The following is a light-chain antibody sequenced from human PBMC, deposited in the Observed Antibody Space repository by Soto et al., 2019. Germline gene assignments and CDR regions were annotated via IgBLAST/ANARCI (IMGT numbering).Light chain of an antibody. CDR3: QQYFTSPLT. V-gene: IGKV3-20*01. CDR2: GVS. CDR1: QNVSSNY. J-gene: IGKJ4*01. Sequence: EVVLTQSPGTLSLSPGESATLSCRASQNVSSNYLAWYQQKPGQAPRLLIYGVSTRATGIPDRFSGSGSGTDFSLTIRRLEPEDFALYYCQQYFTSPLTFGGGTKVEIK.